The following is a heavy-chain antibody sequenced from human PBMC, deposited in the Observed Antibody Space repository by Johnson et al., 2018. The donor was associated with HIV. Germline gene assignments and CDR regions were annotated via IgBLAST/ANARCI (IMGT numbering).Heavy chain of an antibody. CDR3: TIPYYYDSGGYQ. D-gene: IGHD3-22*01. CDR1: GFTFSMYA. Sequence: EVQLVESGGGLVQPGGSLRLSCAASGFTFSMYATHWVRQAPGKALEYVSAISSNGCSTYYADSVKGRFTISRDNSKNTLYLQMDSLRAEDMAVYYCTIPYYYDSGGYQWGQGTMVTVSS. CDR2: ISSNGCST. J-gene: IGHJ3*01. V-gene: IGHV3-64*07.